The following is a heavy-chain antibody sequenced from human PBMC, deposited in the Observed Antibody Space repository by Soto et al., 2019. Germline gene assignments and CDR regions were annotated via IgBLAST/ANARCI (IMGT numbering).Heavy chain of an antibody. J-gene: IGHJ4*02. CDR1: GFTFSNAW. Sequence: GESLKISCAASGFTFSNAWMSWVRQAPGKGLEWVGRIKSKTDGGTTDYAAPVKGRFTISRDDSKNTLYLQMNSLKTEDTAVYYCTTEGPGTQWDYWGQGTLVTVSS. D-gene: IGHD1-7*01. V-gene: IGHV3-15*01. CDR3: TTEGPGTQWDY. CDR2: IKSKTDGGTT.